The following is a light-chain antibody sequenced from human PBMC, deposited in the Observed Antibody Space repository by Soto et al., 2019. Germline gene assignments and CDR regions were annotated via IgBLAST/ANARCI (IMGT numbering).Light chain of an antibody. J-gene: IGLJ1*01. CDR3: NSYTTASALG. CDR2: EVS. V-gene: IGLV2-14*01. Sequence: QSVLTQPASVSGSPGQSITISCTGSSADIGSHDYVSWYQQHPGKVPKLIIYEVSKRPSGASDRFSGSKSGNAAYLSISGLQPEDEADYYGNSYTTASALGFGTGTKLTVL. CDR1: SADIGSHDY.